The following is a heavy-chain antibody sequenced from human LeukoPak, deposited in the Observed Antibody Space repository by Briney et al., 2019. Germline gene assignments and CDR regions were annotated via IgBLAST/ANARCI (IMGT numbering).Heavy chain of an antibody. Sequence: GASVKVSCKASGYTFTSYDINWVRQATGQGLECMGWMNPNSGNTGYAQKFQGRVTITRNTSINTAYMELSNLRSEDTAVYYCARQRGTIVVVTATSGFDPWGQGTLVTVSS. J-gene: IGHJ5*02. CDR1: GYTFTSYD. CDR3: ARQRGTIVVVTATSGFDP. V-gene: IGHV1-8*03. D-gene: IGHD2-21*02. CDR2: MNPNSGNT.